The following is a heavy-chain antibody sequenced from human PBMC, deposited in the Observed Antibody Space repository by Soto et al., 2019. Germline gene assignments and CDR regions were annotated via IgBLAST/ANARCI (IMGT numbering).Heavy chain of an antibody. Sequence: EVPLVESGGGLVKPGGSLRLSCAASGFTFSTYSMNWVRQAPGKGLEWVSCISSRSTYIYYADSVRGQFTISRDNAKNSLYLQMNSLRADDTAVYYCASMGEQLVPAYFDLWGRGTLVTVSS. CDR1: GFTFSTYS. J-gene: IGHJ2*01. CDR2: ISSRSTYI. CDR3: ASMGEQLVPAYFDL. D-gene: IGHD6-13*01. V-gene: IGHV3-21*01.